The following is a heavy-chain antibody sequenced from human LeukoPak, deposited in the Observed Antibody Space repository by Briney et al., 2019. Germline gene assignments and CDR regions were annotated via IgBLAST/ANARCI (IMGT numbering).Heavy chain of an antibody. CDR1: GFTFSSYS. J-gene: IGHJ4*02. Sequence: PGGSLRLCCAASGFTFSSYSMNWVRQAPGKGLEWVLSISSSSSYIYYADSVKGRFTISRDNAKNSLYLQMNSLRAEDTAVYYCARLPSGNYYGSGSYYRSVYFDYWGQGTLVTVSS. V-gene: IGHV3-21*01. D-gene: IGHD3-10*01. CDR3: ARLPSGNYYGSGSYYRSVYFDY. CDR2: ISSSSSYI.